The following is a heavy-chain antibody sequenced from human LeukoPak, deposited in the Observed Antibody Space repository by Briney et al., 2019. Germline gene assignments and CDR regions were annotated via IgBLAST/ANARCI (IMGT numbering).Heavy chain of an antibody. CDR3: ATRGTVDYGGNSVLDY. J-gene: IGHJ4*02. V-gene: IGHV1-69-2*01. D-gene: IGHD4-23*01. Sequence: ASVKVSCKVSGYTFTDYYMHWVHQAPGKGLEWMGLVDPEDGETIYAEKFQGRVTITADTSTDTAYMELSSLRSEDTAVYYCATRGTVDYGGNSVLDYWGQGTLVTVSS. CDR1: GYTFTDYY. CDR2: VDPEDGET.